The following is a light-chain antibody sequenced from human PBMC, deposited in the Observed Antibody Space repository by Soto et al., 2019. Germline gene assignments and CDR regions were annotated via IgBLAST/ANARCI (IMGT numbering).Light chain of an antibody. CDR3: QQLRSYPST. Sequence: IQLTQSPSSLSASVGDRVTITCRASQDSTKYLAWYQQKPGKAPNLLIYDASTLHSGVPSRFSGSGSGTDFTLTVSGLQPEDFETYYCQQLRSYPSTFGGGTKVDI. CDR2: DAS. V-gene: IGKV1-9*01. CDR1: QDSTKY. J-gene: IGKJ4*01.